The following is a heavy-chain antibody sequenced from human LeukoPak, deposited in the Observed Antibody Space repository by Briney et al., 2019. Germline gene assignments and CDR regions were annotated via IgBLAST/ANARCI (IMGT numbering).Heavy chain of an antibody. CDR3: ARGRLRGYSYGSFDY. V-gene: IGHV1-69*04. Sequence: SVKVSCKASGGTFSSYAISWVRQAPGQGLEWMGRIIPILGIANYAQKFQGRVTITADKSTSTAYMELSSLRSEDTVVYYCARGRLRGYSYGSFDYWGQGTLVTVSS. CDR2: IIPILGIA. CDR1: GGTFSSYA. J-gene: IGHJ4*02. D-gene: IGHD5-18*01.